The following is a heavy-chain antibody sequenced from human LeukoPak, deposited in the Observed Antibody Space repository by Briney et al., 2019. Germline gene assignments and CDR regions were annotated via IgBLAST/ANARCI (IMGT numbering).Heavy chain of an antibody. J-gene: IGHJ5*02. CDR2: INHSGST. V-gene: IGHV4-34*01. CDR1: GGSFSGYY. CDR3: ARLLNWFDP. Sequence: SETLSLTCAVYGGSFSGYYWSWIRQPPGKGLEWIGEINHSGSTNYNPSLKSRVTISVDTSKNQFSLKRSSVTAADTAVYYCARLLNWFDPWGQGTLVTVSS.